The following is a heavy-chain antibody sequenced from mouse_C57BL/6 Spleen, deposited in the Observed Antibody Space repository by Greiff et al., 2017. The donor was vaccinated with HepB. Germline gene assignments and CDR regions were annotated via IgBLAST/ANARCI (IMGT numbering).Heavy chain of an antibody. CDR1: GYSFTSYY. D-gene: IGHD2-1*01. CDR3: ARCLPYYAMDY. CDR2: IYPGSGNT. V-gene: IGHV1-66*01. J-gene: IGHJ4*01. Sequence: VKLQESGPELVKPGASVKISCKASGYSFTSYYIHWVKQRPGQGLEWIGWIYPGSGNTKYNEKFKGKATLTADTSSSTAYMQLSSLTSEDSAVYYCARCLPYYAMDYWGQGTSVTVSS.